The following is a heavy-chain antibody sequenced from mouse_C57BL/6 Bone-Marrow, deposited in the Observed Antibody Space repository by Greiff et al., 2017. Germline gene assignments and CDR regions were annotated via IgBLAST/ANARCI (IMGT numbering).Heavy chain of an antibody. CDR1: GYTFTDHT. D-gene: IGHD2-3*01. J-gene: IGHJ2*01. V-gene: IGHV1-78*01. CDR3: AREGDGYLYYFDY. CDR2: IYPRDGST. Sequence: VQLVESDAELVKPGASVKISCKVSGYTFTDHTIHWMKQRPEQGLAWIGYIYPRDGSTKYNEKFKGKATLTADKSSSTAYMQLNSLTSEDSAVYFCAREGDGYLYYFDYWGQGTTLTVSS.